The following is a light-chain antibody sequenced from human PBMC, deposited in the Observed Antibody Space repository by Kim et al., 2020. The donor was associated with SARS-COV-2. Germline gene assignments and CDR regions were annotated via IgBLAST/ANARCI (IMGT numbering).Light chain of an antibody. Sequence: EIVMTQSPATLSVSPGERATLSCRASQSISSNLAWYQQKPGQAPRLLIYGASTRATGIPARFSGSGSGTEFTLTINSLQSEDFAVYYCQQYNYWPPYTFGQGTKLEI. CDR1: QSISSN. CDR3: QQYNYWPPYT. V-gene: IGKV3-15*01. J-gene: IGKJ2*01. CDR2: GAS.